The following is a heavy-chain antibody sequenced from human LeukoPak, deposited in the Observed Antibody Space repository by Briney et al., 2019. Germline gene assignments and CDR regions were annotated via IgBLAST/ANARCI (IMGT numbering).Heavy chain of an antibody. CDR2: INPSGGST. J-gene: IGHJ4*02. Sequence: ASVKVSCKASGYTFTSYYMHWVRQAPGQGLEWMGIINPSGGSTSYAQKFQGRVTMTRDMSTSTVYMELSSLRSDDTAVYYCARDLAVAGTMVELDYWGQGTLVTVSS. CDR3: ARDLAVAGTMVELDY. V-gene: IGHV1-46*01. D-gene: IGHD6-19*01. CDR1: GYTFTSYY.